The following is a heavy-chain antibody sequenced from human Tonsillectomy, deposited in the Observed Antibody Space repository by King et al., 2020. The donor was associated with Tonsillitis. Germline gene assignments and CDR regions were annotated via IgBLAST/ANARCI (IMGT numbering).Heavy chain of an antibody. D-gene: IGHD6-19*01. CDR2: ISYDGSNK. J-gene: IGHJ4*02. CDR1: GFTFSSYG. Sequence: VQLVESGGGVVQPGRSLTLSCAASGFTFSSYGMHWVRQAPGKGLEWVAVISYDGSNKFYADSVKGRFTISRDNSKNTLYLQMNTLRAEDTAVYYCALGGAGVNSSGWDLDYWGQGTLVIVSS. V-gene: IGHV3-30*03. CDR3: ALGGAGVNSSGWDLDY.